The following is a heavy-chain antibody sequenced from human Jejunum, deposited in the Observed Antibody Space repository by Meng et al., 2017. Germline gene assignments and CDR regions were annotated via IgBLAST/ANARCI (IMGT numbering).Heavy chain of an antibody. CDR1: GFNFHGYA. Sequence: GESLKISCAASGFNFHGYAMHWVRQAPGKGLEWVAGVSFDGTETFYADSVKGRFTISRDNSKNTLYLQMNSLRAEDTAVYYCARAWGLYNWNDGLGYWGQGTLVTVSS. V-gene: IGHV3-30*07. CDR3: ARAWGLYNWNDGLGY. CDR2: VSFDGTET. J-gene: IGHJ4*02. D-gene: IGHD1-1*01.